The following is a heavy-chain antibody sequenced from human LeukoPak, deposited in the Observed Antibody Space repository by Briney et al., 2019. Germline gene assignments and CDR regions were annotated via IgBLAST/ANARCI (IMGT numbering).Heavy chain of an antibody. D-gene: IGHD2-8*01. CDR3: ARERPGVLMVYAQYVPGGYYYGMDV. CDR2: ISYDGSNK. Sequence: GSLRLSCAASGFTFSSYAMHWVRQAPGKGLEWVAVISYDGSNKYYADSVKGRFTISRDNSKNTLYLQMNSLRAEDTAVYYCARERPGVLMVYAQYVPGGYYYGMDVWGQGTTVTVS. J-gene: IGHJ6*02. V-gene: IGHV3-30-3*01. CDR1: GFTFSSYA.